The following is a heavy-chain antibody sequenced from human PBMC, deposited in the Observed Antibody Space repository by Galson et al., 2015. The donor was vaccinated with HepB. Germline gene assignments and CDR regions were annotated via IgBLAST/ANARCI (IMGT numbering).Heavy chain of an antibody. V-gene: IGHV3-66*02. J-gene: IGHJ6*02. CDR2: IYSGGST. D-gene: IGHD6-19*01. Sequence: SLRLSCAASTFIFSTYSMNWVRQAPGKGLEWVSVIYSGGSTYYADSVKGRFTISRDNSKNTLYLQMNSLRAEDTAVYYCAREVAVIYGMDVWGQGTTVTVSS. CDR3: AREVAVIYGMDV. CDR1: TFIFSTYS.